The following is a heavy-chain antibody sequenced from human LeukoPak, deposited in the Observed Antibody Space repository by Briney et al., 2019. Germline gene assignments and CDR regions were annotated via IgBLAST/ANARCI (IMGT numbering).Heavy chain of an antibody. CDR3: ARDYILSLETDNGDGFAI. D-gene: IGHD3-16*02. Sequence: GASVKVSCKASGYTFTSYCISWVRQAPGQGLEWMGGISAYNGNTNYAQKLQGRVTMTTDTSTSTAYMELRSLRFDDAAVYFCARDYILSLETDNGDGFAIWGEGTVVTVS. CDR1: GYTFTSYC. J-gene: IGHJ3*02. V-gene: IGHV1-18*01. CDR2: ISAYNGNT.